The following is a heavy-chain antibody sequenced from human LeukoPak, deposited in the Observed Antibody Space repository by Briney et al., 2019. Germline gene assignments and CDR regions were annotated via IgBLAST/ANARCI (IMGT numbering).Heavy chain of an antibody. CDR1: GFTFSTYY. J-gene: IGHJ4*02. V-gene: IGHV3-21*01. Sequence: GGSLRLSCAASGFTFSTYYMNWVRQAPGKGLECASFITGSSSYIYYTDSVKGRFTISRDNAKNSLFLQMNSLRDEDTAVYYCASGFSSSTYFDYWGQGTLVTVSS. CDR2: ITGSSSYI. CDR3: ASGFSSSTYFDY. D-gene: IGHD6-6*01.